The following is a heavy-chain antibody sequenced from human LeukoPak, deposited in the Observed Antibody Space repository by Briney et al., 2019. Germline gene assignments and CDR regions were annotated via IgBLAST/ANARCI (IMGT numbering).Heavy chain of an antibody. J-gene: IGHJ5*01. D-gene: IGHD5-18*01. CDR2: ILYSGNI. CDR1: GGSIRNSGYC. CDR3: ARVEATGMVPDS. V-gene: IGHV4-31*03. Sequence: XPSETLSLTCTVSGGSIRNSGYCWSWIRQYPGGGLEWIGYILYSGNIVYNPSLKRRVSMSVDTSNNQFSLNLNSLTAADTAVYYCARVEATGMVPDSWGQGARVTISS.